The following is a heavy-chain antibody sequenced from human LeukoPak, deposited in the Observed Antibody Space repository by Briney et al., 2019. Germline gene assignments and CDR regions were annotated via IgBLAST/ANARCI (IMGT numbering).Heavy chain of an antibody. D-gene: IGHD2/OR15-2a*01. J-gene: IGHJ4*02. V-gene: IGHV3-15*01. Sequence: GGSLRLSCAASGFTFSNSWMLWIRQAPGRGLEWVGRIKRDIDGGTTDYAAPVKGRFTITRDDSENTLYLQMNSLKTEDTAVYYCTTDLPRSTSCSHDYWGQGTQVTVSS. CDR3: TTDLPRSTSCSHDY. CDR1: GFTFSNSW. CDR2: IKRDIDGGTT.